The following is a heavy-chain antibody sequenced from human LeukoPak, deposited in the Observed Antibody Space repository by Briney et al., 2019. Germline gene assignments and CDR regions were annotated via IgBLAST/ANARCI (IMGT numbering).Heavy chain of an antibody. Sequence: AGGSLRLSCAASGFTFSSYSMNWVRQAPGKGLEWVSTISNSDDNTYYADSVKGRFTISRDNSKNTLYLQMNSLTAEDTAIYYCARDPYNGYYGDDYYYYMDVWGKGTTVTISS. CDR2: ISNSDDNT. J-gene: IGHJ6*03. CDR1: GFTFSSYS. CDR3: ARDPYNGYYGDDYYYYMDV. D-gene: IGHD4-17*01. V-gene: IGHV3-23*01.